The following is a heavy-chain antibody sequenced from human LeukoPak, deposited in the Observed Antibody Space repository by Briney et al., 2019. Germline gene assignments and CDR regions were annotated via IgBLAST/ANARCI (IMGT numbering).Heavy chain of an antibody. CDR3: ATGERMVRGDGVDY. J-gene: IGHJ4*02. D-gene: IGHD3-10*01. CDR2: IYSGGSA. V-gene: IGHV3-66*01. Sequence: GGSLRLSCAASGFTVRNNYMSWVRQAPGKGLEWVSVIYSGGSAYYADSVKGRFTISRDNSKNTLYLQMNSLRAEDTAVYFCATGERMVRGDGVDYWGQGTLVTVSS. CDR1: GFTVRNNY.